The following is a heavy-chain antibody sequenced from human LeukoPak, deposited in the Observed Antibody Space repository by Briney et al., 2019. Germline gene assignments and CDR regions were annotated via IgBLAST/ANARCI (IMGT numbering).Heavy chain of an antibody. V-gene: IGHV1-18*01. Sequence: ASVKVSCKASGYTFTSYGISGVRQAAGQGLEWMGWISAYNGNTNYVQKLQGRVTMTTDTSTSTAYMELRSLRSDDTAVYYCARDDKQWLPQPPLEYWGQGTLVTVSS. D-gene: IGHD6-19*01. CDR1: GYTFTSYG. J-gene: IGHJ4*02. CDR3: ARDDKQWLPQPPLEY. CDR2: ISAYNGNT.